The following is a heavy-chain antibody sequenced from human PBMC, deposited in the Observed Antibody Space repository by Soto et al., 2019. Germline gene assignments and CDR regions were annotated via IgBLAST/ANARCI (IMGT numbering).Heavy chain of an antibody. CDR2: ISGSGGST. CDR3: AKDRESITMIVVVITTSAFDI. D-gene: IGHD3-22*01. J-gene: IGHJ3*02. V-gene: IGHV3-23*01. CDR1: GFAFSSYA. Sequence: GGSLRLSCAASGFAFSSYAMSWFRQAPGKGLEWVSAISGSGGSTYYADSVKGRFTISRDNSKNTLYLQMNSLRAEDTAVYYCAKDRESITMIVVVITTSAFDIWGQGTMVTVSS.